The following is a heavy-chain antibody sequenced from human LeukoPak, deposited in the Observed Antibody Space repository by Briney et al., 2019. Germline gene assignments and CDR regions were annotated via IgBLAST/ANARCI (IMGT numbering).Heavy chain of an antibody. J-gene: IGHJ3*02. CDR1: GYTFTNYY. Sequence: ASVKVSCKASGYTFTNYYIHWVRQAPGQGREWMGLINPGGGNTNYAQNFQGRVTMTRDTSTSTIYMELSSLRSEDTAIYYCARIRDGYNDAYDIWGQGTVVTVSS. CDR3: ARIRDGYNDAYDI. V-gene: IGHV1-46*01. D-gene: IGHD5-24*01. CDR2: INPGGGNT.